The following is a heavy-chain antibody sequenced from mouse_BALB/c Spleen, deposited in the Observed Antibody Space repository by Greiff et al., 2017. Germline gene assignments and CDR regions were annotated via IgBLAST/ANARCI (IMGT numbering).Heavy chain of an antibody. CDR2: ISSGGSYT. J-gene: IGHJ2*01. V-gene: IGHV5-9-3*01. CDR3: ARGGNWDHCDY. CDR1: GFTFSSYA. D-gene: IGHD4-1*01. Sequence: EVQLVESGGGLVKPGGSLKLSCAASGFTFSSYAMSWVRQTPGKRLEWVATISSGGSYTYYPDSVKGRFTISRDNAKNTLYLQMSSLRSEDTAMYYCARGGNWDHCDYWGQGTTLTVSS.